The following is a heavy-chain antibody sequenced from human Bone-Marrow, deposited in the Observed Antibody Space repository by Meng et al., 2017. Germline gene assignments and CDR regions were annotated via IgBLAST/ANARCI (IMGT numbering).Heavy chain of an antibody. CDR1: GGSISSGSYY. CDR2: IYTSGST. Sequence: SETLSLTCTVSGGSISSGSYYWSWIRQPAGKGLEWIGRIYTSGSTNYNPSLKSRVTISVDTSKNQFSLKLSSVTAADTAVYYRAREMKYYDILTGYSGFDYWGQGTLVTVSS. V-gene: IGHV4-61*02. D-gene: IGHD3-9*01. J-gene: IGHJ4*02. CDR3: AREMKYYDILTGYSGFDY.